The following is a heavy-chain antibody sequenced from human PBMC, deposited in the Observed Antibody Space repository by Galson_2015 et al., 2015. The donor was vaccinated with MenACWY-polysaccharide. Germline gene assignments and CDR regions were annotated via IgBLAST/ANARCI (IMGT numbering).Heavy chain of an antibody. J-gene: IGHJ3*02. V-gene: IGHV6-1*01. CDR1: GDSVSSVSVA. CDR2: AFYESTWAN. CDR3: VRQHQKWQPTAPDAFDI. D-gene: IGHD1-26*01. Sequence: CAISGDSVSSVSVAWNWVRQSPSRGVEWLGRAFYESTWANNYAESEKSRITINTNTSKNKDSLQLNTVSPEDTAMYYCVRQHQKWQPTAPDAFDIWGQGTMVTVSS.